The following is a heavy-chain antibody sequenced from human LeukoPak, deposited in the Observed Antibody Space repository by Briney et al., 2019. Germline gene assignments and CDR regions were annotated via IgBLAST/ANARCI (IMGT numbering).Heavy chain of an antibody. V-gene: IGHV3-30*03. D-gene: IGHD4-17*01. CDR1: GFIFSSYG. Sequence: GRSLRLSCAASGFIFSSYGMHWVRQAPGKGLEWVAVLSYDGSNKYYADSVKGRFTISRDNSKNTLYLQMNSLRAEDTAVYYCAREDRYGFPAFDIWGQGAMVTVSS. CDR2: LSYDGSNK. J-gene: IGHJ3*02. CDR3: AREDRYGFPAFDI.